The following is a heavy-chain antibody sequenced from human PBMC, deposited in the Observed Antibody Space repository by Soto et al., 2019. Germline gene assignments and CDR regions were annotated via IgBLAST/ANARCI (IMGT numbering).Heavy chain of an antibody. CDR3: AHSRGCILTAYYDGWFDP. V-gene: IGHV2-5*02. CDR1: GFSLTTSAVG. D-gene: IGHD3-9*01. Sequence: QITLKESGPTLVKPTQTLTLTCTFSGFSLTTSAVGVGWIRQPPGKALEWLALIYWDDDKRYNPYLKSRLTITKDTSKNQGDLNMTNMDPLDTATYCGAHSRGCILTAYYDGWFDPWGQGTLVTVSS. CDR2: IYWDDDK. J-gene: IGHJ5*02.